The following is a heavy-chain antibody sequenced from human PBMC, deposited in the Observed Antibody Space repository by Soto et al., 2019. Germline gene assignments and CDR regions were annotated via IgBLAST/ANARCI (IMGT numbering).Heavy chain of an antibody. V-gene: IGHV1-18*01. CDR2: ISAYNGNT. CDR3: ARRRADVMVRGVYYYGMDV. Sequence: ASVKVSCKASGYTFTSYGISWVRQAPGQGLEWMGWISAYNGNTNYALKLQGRVTMTTDTSTSTAYMELRSLRSDDTAVYYCARRRADVMVRGVYYYGMDVWGQGTTVTVSS. J-gene: IGHJ6*02. CDR1: GYTFTSYG. D-gene: IGHD3-10*01.